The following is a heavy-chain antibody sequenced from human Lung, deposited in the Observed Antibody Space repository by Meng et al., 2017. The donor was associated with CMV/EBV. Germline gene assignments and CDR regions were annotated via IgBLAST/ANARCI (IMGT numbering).Heavy chain of an antibody. CDR3: ARVSRTVH. CDR1: GFTFSSYT. D-gene: IGHD2-2*01. CDR2: INGGSNYI. Sequence: LRISCAASGFTFSSYTMNWVRQAPGKGLEWVSSINGGSNYIYYADSVKGRFTISRDNAKNLLYLQMNSLRAEDTAVYYCARVSRTVHWGQGTLVTVSS. V-gene: IGHV3-21*06. J-gene: IGHJ4*02.